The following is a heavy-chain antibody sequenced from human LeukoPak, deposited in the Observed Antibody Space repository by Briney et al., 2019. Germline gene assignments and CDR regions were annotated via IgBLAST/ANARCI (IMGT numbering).Heavy chain of an antibody. J-gene: IGHJ3*02. CDR1: GYTLTELS. V-gene: IGHV1-24*01. D-gene: IGHD3-22*01. Sequence: GASVKVSFKVSGYTLTELSMHWVRQAPGKGLEWMGGFDPEDGETIYAQKFQGRVTMTEDTSTDTAYMELSSLRSEDTAVYYCATLVVTDDAFDIWGQGTMVTVSS. CDR2: FDPEDGET. CDR3: ATLVVTDDAFDI.